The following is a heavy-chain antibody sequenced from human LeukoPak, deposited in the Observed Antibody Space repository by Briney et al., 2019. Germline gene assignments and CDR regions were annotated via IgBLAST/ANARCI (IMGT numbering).Heavy chain of an antibody. CDR2: IYSGGST. CDR3: ARAYYDFWSGHPYYFDY. Sequence: PGGSLRLSCAASGFTVSSNYMSWVRQAPGKGLEWVSVIYSGGSTYYADSVEGRFTISRDNSKNTLYLQMNSLRAEDTAVYYCARAYYDFWSGHPYYFDYWGQGTLVTVSS. D-gene: IGHD3-3*01. CDR1: GFTVSSNY. V-gene: IGHV3-53*01. J-gene: IGHJ4*02.